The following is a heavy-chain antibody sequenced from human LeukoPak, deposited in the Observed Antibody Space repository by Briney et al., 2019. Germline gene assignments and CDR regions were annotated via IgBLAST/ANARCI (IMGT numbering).Heavy chain of an antibody. Sequence: GESLKISCKGFGSSSTNYWIGWVRQMPGKGLEWMGIIYPGDSDTRYSPSFQGQVTISADKSISIACLHWSSLKASDTPMYYCARQAYYYNSSDQKIGGAFDIWGQGTMVTVSS. D-gene: IGHD3-22*01. CDR1: GSSSTNYW. CDR3: ARQAYYYNSSDQKIGGAFDI. V-gene: IGHV5-51*01. J-gene: IGHJ3*02. CDR2: IYPGDSDT.